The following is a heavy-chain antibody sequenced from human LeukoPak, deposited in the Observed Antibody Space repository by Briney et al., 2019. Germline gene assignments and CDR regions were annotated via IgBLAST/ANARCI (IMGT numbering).Heavy chain of an antibody. CDR2: ISAYNGNT. Sequence: ASVKVSCKASGYTFTSYGISWVRQAPGQGLEWMGWISAYNGNTNYAQKLQGRVTMTTDTSTSTAYMELRSLRSDDTAVYYCARVYRDLLENWFDPWGQGTLVTVSS. CDR1: GYTFTSYG. V-gene: IGHV1-18*01. J-gene: IGHJ5*02. CDR3: ARVYRDLLENWFDP. D-gene: IGHD2/OR15-2a*01.